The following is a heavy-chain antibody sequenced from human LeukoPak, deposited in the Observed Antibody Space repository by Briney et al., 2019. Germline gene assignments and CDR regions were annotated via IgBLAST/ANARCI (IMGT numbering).Heavy chain of an antibody. V-gene: IGHV4-4*07. CDR2: IYTSGST. Sequence: SETRSLTCTVSGGSISSYYWSWIRQPAGKGLEWIGRIYTSGSTNYNPSLKSRVTMSVDTSKNQFSLKLSSVTAADTAVYYCARDQKTTVTTMGGAFDIWGQGTMVTVSS. CDR1: GGSISSYY. D-gene: IGHD4-17*01. J-gene: IGHJ3*02. CDR3: ARDQKTTVTTMGGAFDI.